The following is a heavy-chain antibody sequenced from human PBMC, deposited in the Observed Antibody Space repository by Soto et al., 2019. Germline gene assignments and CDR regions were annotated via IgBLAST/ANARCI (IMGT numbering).Heavy chain of an antibody. Sequence: TGGSLRLSCTASGFTFGDYAMSWFRQAPGKGLEWVGFIRSKAYGGTTEYAASVKGRFTISRDDSKSIAYLQMNSLKTEDTAVYYCTRDLYGDVGLYYYGMDVWGQGTTVTVSS. J-gene: IGHJ6*02. CDR3: TRDLYGDVGLYYYGMDV. V-gene: IGHV3-49*03. CDR1: GFTFGDYA. CDR2: IRSKAYGGTT. D-gene: IGHD4-17*01.